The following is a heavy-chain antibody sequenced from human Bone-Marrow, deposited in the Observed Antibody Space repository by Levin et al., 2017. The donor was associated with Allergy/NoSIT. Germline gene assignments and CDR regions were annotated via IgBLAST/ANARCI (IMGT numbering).Heavy chain of an antibody. Sequence: ASVKVSCKASGYTFTDFYIHWVRQAPGQGLEWMGRITPKSGVTNYAQKFKGRVTVTRDTSSNTVHLELSRLRSDDTGVYYCARVYQMLFGGPPSDYWGQGTLVTVSS. CDR2: ITPKSGVT. CDR1: GYTFTDFY. D-gene: IGHD2-2*01. J-gene: IGHJ4*02. CDR3: ARVYQMLFGGPPSDY. V-gene: IGHV1-2*05.